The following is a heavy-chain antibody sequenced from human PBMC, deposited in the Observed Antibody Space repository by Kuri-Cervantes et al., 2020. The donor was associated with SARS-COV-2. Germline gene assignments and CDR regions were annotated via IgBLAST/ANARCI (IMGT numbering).Heavy chain of an antibody. CDR1: GFTFSSYA. V-gene: IGHV3-30-3*01. CDR2: ISYDGSNK. J-gene: IGHJ4*02. D-gene: IGHD2-2*01. CDR3: AKGFVPAAPRGDY. Sequence: GESLKISCAASGFTFSSYAMHWVRQAPGKGLEWVAVISYDGSNKYYADSVKGRFTISRDNSKNALYLQMNSLRAEDTAVYYCAKGFVPAAPRGDYWGQGTLVTVSS.